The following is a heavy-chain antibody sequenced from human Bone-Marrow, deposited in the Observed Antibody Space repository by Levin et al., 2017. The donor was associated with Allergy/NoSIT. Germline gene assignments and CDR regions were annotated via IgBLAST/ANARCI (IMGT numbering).Heavy chain of an antibody. D-gene: IGHD4-17*01. CDR1: GGSISSSTR. V-gene: IGHV4-4*02. CDR3: ARDPLDYGTNSGNY. Sequence: SETLSLTCTVSGGSISSSTRWSWVRQSPGKGLEWIGEIYHGGRTNYNPSLKSRVSMSVDKSKSQFSLKLSSVTAADTAVYYCARDPLDYGTNSGNYWGQGTLVTVSS. CDR2: IYHGGRT. J-gene: IGHJ4*02.